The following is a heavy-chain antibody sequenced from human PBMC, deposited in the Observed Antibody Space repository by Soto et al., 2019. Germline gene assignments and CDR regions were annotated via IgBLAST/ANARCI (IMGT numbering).Heavy chain of an antibody. J-gene: IGHJ6*02. CDR2: INPSGGST. Sequence: ASVKVSCKASGYTFTSYYMHWVRQAPGQGLEWMGIINPSGGSTSYAQKFQGRVTMTRDTSTSTVYMELSSLRSEDTAVYYCARDRVAHIVVVTANYYGMDVWGQGTTVTVSS. D-gene: IGHD2-21*02. CDR1: GYTFTSYY. V-gene: IGHV1-46*03. CDR3: ARDRVAHIVVVTANYYGMDV.